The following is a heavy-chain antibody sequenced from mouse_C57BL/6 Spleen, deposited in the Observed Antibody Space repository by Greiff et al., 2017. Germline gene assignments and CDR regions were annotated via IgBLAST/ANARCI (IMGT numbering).Heavy chain of an antibody. Sequence: VQLQQSGAELVKPGASVKLSCKASGYTFTSYWMHWVKQRPGQGLEWIGEIDPSDSYTNYNQKFKGKATLTVDTSSSTAYMQLSSLTSEDSADCYCARPFAYWGQGTLVTVSA. V-gene: IGHV1-50*01. CDR2: IDPSDSYT. CDR3: ARPFAY. CDR1: GYTFTSYW. J-gene: IGHJ3*01.